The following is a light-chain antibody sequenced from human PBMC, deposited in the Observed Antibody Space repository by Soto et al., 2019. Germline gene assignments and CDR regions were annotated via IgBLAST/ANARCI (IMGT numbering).Light chain of an antibody. CDR1: SSDVGGYKY. V-gene: IGLV2-8*01. Sequence: QSALTQPPSACGSLGQSVTISFPGTSSDVGGYKYVSWYQHHPGKAPKVMIYEVNKRPSGFPDRFSGSKSVNTASLTVSGPQAEDEADYYHSSYAGTSNWVVGGGTKLTVL. J-gene: IGLJ3*02. CDR3: SSYAGTSNWV. CDR2: EVN.